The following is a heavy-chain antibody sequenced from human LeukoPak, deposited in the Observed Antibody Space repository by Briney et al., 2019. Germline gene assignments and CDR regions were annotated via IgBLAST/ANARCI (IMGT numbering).Heavy chain of an antibody. CDR3: ARGTYGSAWYVDY. CDR1: GGSVSSGSYY. Sequence: SETLSLTCTVSGGSVSSGSYYWSWIRQPPGKGLEWIGYIYYSGTTNYNPSLESRVTISLDTSKNQFSLKLSSVTAADTAVYYCARGTYGSAWYVDYWGQGTLVTVSS. V-gene: IGHV4-61*01. D-gene: IGHD6-19*01. CDR2: IYYSGTT. J-gene: IGHJ4*02.